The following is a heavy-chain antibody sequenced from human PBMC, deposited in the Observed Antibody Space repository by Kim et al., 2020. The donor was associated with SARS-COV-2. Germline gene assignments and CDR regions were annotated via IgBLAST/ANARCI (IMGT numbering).Heavy chain of an antibody. CDR2: IIPIFGTA. CDR3: ARDSASPTLTGYSDYYYYYGMDV. CDR1: GGTFSSYA. Sequence: SVKVSCKASGGTFSSYAISWVRQAPGQGLEWMGGIIPIFGTANYAQKFQGRVTITADESTSTAYMELSSLRSEDTAVYYCARDSASPTLTGYSDYYYYYGMDVWGQGTTVTVSS. D-gene: IGHD3-9*01. V-gene: IGHV1-69*13. J-gene: IGHJ6*02.